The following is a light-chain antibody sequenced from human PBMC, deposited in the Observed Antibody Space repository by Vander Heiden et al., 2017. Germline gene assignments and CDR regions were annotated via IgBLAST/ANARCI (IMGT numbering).Light chain of an antibody. CDR1: SSNIGAGYN. Sequence: QSVVTQPPSVSGTLGQRVTMSCTGTSSNIGAGYNVHWYQHLPGSAPTPLIYGNFNRASGVPDRFSASKSGASASLDISGVQPDDEADYYCQAYDSSLGAWVFGGGTKLTVL. CDR2: GNF. J-gene: IGLJ3*02. CDR3: QAYDSSLGAWV. V-gene: IGLV1-40*03.